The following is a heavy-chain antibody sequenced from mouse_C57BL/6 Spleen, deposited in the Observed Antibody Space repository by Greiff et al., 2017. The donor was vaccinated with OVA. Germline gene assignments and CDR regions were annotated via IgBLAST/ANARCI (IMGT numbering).Heavy chain of an antibody. J-gene: IGHJ2*01. CDR2: IDPRDGDT. CDR1: GYAFTDSW. D-gene: IGHD2-4*01. Sequence: LQESGPELVKPGASVKISCKASGYAFTDSWMNWVKQRPGKGLEWIGRIDPRDGDTNYNEKFKGKATLTADKSSSTAYMQLRSLTSEDSAVYFCARRIYSDYAYFDYWGQGTTLTVSS. V-gene: IGHV1-82*01. CDR3: ARRIYSDYAYFDY.